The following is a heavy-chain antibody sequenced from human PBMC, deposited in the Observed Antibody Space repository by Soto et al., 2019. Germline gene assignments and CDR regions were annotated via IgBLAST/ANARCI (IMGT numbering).Heavy chain of an antibody. D-gene: IGHD4-17*01. CDR1: GFTFSSYA. Sequence: PGGSLRLSCAASGFTFSSYAMSWVRQAPGKGLEWVSAISGSGGSTYYADSVKGRFTISRDNSKNTLYLQMNSLRAEDTAVYYCAKGVGYYGDYGHYFQHWGQGTLVTVSS. V-gene: IGHV3-23*01. CDR3: AKGVGYYGDYGHYFQH. J-gene: IGHJ1*01. CDR2: ISGSGGST.